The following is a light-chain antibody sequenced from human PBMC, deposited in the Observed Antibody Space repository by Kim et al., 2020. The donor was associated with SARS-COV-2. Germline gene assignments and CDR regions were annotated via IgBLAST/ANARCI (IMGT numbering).Light chain of an antibody. CDR1: QSISSW. J-gene: IGKJ2*01. V-gene: IGKV1-5*03. CDR2: KAS. CDR3: QQYNSYSGYT. Sequence: DIQMTQSPSTLSASVGDRVTITCRASQSISSWLAWYQQKPGKAPKLLIYKASSLESGVPSRLSGSGSGTEFTLTISSLQPDDFATYYCQQYNSYSGYTFGQGTKLEI.